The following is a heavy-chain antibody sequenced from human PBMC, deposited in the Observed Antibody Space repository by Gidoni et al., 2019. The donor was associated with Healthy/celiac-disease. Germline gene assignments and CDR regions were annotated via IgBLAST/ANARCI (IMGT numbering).Heavy chain of an antibody. D-gene: IGHD3-22*01. V-gene: IGHV4-39*01. CDR2: IYYSGST. CDR3: AGRITMIAPAPVAFDI. Sequence: QLQLQESGPGLVKPSETLSLTCTVSGGSISSSSYYWGWIRQPPGKGLEWIGSIYYSGSTYYNPSLKSRVTISVDTSKNQFSLKLSSVTAADTAVYYCAGRITMIAPAPVAFDIWGQGTMVTVSS. CDR1: GGSISSSSYY. J-gene: IGHJ3*02.